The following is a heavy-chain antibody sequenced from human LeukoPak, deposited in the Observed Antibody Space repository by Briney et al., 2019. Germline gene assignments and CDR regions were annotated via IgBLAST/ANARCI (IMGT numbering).Heavy chain of an antibody. V-gene: IGHV4-59*01. J-gene: IGHJ5*02. CDR3: ARAYSIYSSGPFDP. CDR2: IYYSGST. Sequence: SETLSLTCTVSGGSISSYYWSWIRQPPGKGLEWIGYIYYSGSTNYNPSLKSRVTISVDTSKNQFSLKLSSVTAADTAVYYCARAYSIYSSGPFDPWGQGTLVTVSS. CDR1: GGSISSYY. D-gene: IGHD6-19*01.